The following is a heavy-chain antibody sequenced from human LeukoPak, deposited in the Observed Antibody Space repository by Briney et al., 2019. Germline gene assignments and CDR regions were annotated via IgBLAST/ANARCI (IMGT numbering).Heavy chain of an antibody. J-gene: IGHJ5*02. CDR1: GFTFSSCW. CDR3: ARDLAVAADWFDP. D-gene: IGHD6-19*01. Sequence: PGGSLRLSCAASGFTFSSCWMHWVRQAPGKGLVWVSRINTDGSSTSYAGSVKGRFTISRDNAKNTLYLQMNSLRAEDTAVYYCARDLAVAADWFDPWGQGTLVTVSS. CDR2: INTDGSST. V-gene: IGHV3-74*01.